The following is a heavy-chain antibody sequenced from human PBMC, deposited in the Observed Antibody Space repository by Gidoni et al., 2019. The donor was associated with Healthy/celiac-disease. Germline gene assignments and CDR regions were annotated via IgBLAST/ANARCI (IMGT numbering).Heavy chain of an antibody. CDR3: ARDFGDV. Sequence: QVQRVESGGGVVQPGRSLRLPWSASGFTFSSYGMHWVRQAPGKGLEWVAVIWYDGSNKYYADSVKGRFTISRDNSKNTLYLQMNSLRAEDTAVYYCARDFGDVWGQGTTVTVSS. CDR1: GFTFSSYG. CDR2: IWYDGSNK. J-gene: IGHJ6*02. V-gene: IGHV3-33*01. D-gene: IGHD3-3*01.